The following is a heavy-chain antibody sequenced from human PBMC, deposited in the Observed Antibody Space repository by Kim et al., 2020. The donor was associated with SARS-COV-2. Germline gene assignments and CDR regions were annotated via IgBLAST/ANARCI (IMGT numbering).Heavy chain of an antibody. J-gene: IGHJ5*02. CDR3: AKDWGYGSGTYFTS. D-gene: IGHD3-10*01. Sequence: ADSVKDRFTISRDNAKNPLYLQMNSLRPDDTALYYCAKDWGYGSGTYFTSWGQGTLVTVSS. V-gene: IGHV3-9*01.